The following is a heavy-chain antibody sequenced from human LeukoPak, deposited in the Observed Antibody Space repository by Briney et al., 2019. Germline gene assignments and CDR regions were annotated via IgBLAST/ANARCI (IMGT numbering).Heavy chain of an antibody. V-gene: IGHV1-2*02. Sequence: ASVKVSFKASGYTFTGYYMHWVRQAPGQGLEWMGWINPNSGGTNYAQKFQGRVTMTRDTSISTAYMELSRLRSDDTAVYYCARGTLHDIVVVPAALGYWGQGTLVTVSS. CDR1: GYTFTGYY. J-gene: IGHJ4*02. D-gene: IGHD2-2*01. CDR3: ARGTLHDIVVVPAALGY. CDR2: INPNSGGT.